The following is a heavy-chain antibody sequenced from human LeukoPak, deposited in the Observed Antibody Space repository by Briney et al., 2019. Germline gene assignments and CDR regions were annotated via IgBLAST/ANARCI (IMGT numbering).Heavy chain of an antibody. CDR1: GFTFTNAW. J-gene: IGHJ4*02. Sequence: GGSLRLSCAASGFTFTNAWMTWVRQAPGKGLEWVGRIGSSGTTDYATPVKGRFTISRDDSKNTLYLQMNSLKIEDTAVYYCTTAPDYWGQGTLVTVSS. V-gene: IGHV3-15*04. CDR2: IGSSGTT. CDR3: TTAPDY.